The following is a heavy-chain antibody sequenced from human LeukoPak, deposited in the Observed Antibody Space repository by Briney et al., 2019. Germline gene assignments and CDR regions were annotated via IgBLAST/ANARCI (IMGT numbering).Heavy chain of an antibody. CDR1: GGSISSYY. CDR3: ARARFGFGGVIVILDY. CDR2: IYYSGST. J-gene: IGHJ4*02. V-gene: IGHV4-59*12. D-gene: IGHD3-16*02. Sequence: PSETLSLTCTVSGGSISSYYWSWIRQPPGKGLEWIGYIYYSGSTNYNPSLKSRVTISVDTSKNQFSLKLSSVTAADTAVYYCARARFGFGGVIVILDYWGQGTLVTVSS.